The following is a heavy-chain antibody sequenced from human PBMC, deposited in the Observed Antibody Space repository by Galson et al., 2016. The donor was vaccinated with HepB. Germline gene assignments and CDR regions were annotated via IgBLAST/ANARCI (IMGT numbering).Heavy chain of an antibody. CDR2: VSYDRYSK. Sequence: SLRLSCAASGFFFSNYGMHWVRQAPGKGLAWVAVVSYDRYSKYYADSVKGRFTISRDNSKTTMYPQMNSLRVEDTAVYCCAKDVYTSGSEYGMDVWGQGTTVTVSS. D-gene: IGHD3-10*01. CDR1: GFFFSNYG. V-gene: IGHV3-30*18. CDR3: AKDVYTSGSEYGMDV. J-gene: IGHJ6*02.